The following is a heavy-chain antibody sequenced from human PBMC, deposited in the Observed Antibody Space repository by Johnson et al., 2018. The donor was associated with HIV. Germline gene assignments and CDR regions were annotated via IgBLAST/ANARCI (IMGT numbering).Heavy chain of an antibody. D-gene: IGHD2-8*01. J-gene: IGHJ3*02. CDR1: GFTFSNYG. Sequence: QVQVVESGGGVVQPGRSLRLSCVASGFTFSNYGMHWVRQAPGKGLEWVALVWYDGGNKYYADSVKGRFTIFRDNSENTLYLQMNSLRAEDTAVYYCASWGILYDAFDIWGQGTMVTVSS. V-gene: IGHV3-33*01. CDR2: VWYDGGNK. CDR3: ASWGILYDAFDI.